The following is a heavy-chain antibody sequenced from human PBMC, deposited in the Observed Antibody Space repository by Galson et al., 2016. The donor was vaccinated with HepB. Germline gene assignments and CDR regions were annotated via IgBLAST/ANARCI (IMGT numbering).Heavy chain of an antibody. J-gene: IGHJ3*02. CDR2: ISYDGSNT. CDR1: GFIFSSYA. V-gene: IGHV3-30*04. CDR3: ARGKDRAFDI. Sequence: SLRLSCAASGFIFSSYAMLWVRQSPGKGLEWVAVISYDGSNTYYADSVKDPFTISRDNAKYTLYLQMNSLRAEDRAVYYCARGKDRAFDIWGQGTMVTVSS.